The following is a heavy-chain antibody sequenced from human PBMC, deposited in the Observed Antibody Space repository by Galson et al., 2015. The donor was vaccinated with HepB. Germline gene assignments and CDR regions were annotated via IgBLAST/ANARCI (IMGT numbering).Heavy chain of an antibody. Sequence: SLRLSCAASGFTFSSYAMSWVRQAPGKGLEWVSAISGSGGSTYYADSVKGRFTISRDNSKNTLYLQMNSLRAEDTAVYYCAKETVRGLFPPYYFDYWGQGTLVTVSS. J-gene: IGHJ4*02. V-gene: IGHV3-23*01. CDR2: ISGSGGST. CDR1: GFTFSSYA. CDR3: AKETVRGLFPPYYFDY. D-gene: IGHD3-22*01.